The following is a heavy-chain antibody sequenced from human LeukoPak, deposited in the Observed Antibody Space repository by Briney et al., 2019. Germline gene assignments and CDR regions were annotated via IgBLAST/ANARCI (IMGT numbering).Heavy chain of an antibody. D-gene: IGHD3-3*01. Sequence: GRSLRLSCTASGFTFGDYAMSWFRQAPGKGLEWVGFIGSKAYGGTTEYAASVKGRFTISRDDSKSVAYLQMNSLKTEDTAVYYCTRPVRYDFWSGYYSDYWGQGTLVTVSS. J-gene: IGHJ4*02. CDR1: GFTFGDYA. CDR3: TRPVRYDFWSGYYSDY. V-gene: IGHV3-49*03. CDR2: IGSKAYGGTT.